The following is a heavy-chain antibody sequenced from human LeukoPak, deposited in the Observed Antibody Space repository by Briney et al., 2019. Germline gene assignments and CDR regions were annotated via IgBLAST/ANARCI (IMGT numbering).Heavy chain of an antibody. CDR3: ARGPPVAGTGFDY. J-gene: IGHJ4*02. V-gene: IGHV4-59*12. CDR2: IYYSGST. D-gene: IGHD6-19*01. CDR1: GGSISSYY. Sequence: SETLSLTCTVSGGSISSYYWSWIRQPPGKGLEWIGYIYYSGSTNYNPSLKSRVTISVDTSKNQFSLKLSSVTAADTAVYYCARGPPVAGTGFDYWGQGTLVTVSS.